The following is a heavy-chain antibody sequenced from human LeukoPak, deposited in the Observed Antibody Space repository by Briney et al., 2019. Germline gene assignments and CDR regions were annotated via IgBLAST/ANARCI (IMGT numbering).Heavy chain of an antibody. D-gene: IGHD3-16*01. CDR3: ARDGITRFDY. V-gene: IGHV3-21*06. CDR2: ISSSSSHI. CDR1: GFTISSYS. Sequence: GGSLRLSCAASGFTISSYSMNWVRQAPGKGLEWVSAISSSSSHIYYADSVKGRFTISRDNAKNSLYLQMNNLRAEDTAVYYCARDGITRFDYWGQGTLVTVSS. J-gene: IGHJ4*02.